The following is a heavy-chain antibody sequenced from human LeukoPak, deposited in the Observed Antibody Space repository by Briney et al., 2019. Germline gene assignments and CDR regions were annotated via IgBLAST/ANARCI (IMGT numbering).Heavy chain of an antibody. V-gene: IGHV1-2*02. D-gene: IGHD5-12*01. CDR1: GYTFTGYY. CDR3: ARASPAGYPSNFDY. Sequence: GASVKVSCMASGYTFTGYYMHWVRQAPGQGLEWMGWINPNSGGTNYAQKFQGRVTMTRDTSISTAYMELSRLRSDDTAVYYCARASPAGYPSNFDYWGQGTLVTVSS. CDR2: INPNSGGT. J-gene: IGHJ4*02.